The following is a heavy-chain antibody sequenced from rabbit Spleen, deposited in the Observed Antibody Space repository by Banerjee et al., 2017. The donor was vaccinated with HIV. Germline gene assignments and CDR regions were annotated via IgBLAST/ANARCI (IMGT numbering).Heavy chain of an antibody. D-gene: IGHD2-1*01. CDR2: IDTGSSGST. V-gene: IGHV1S45*01. J-gene: IGHJ4*01. CDR3: TRSDWTANSF. Sequence: VESGGGLVKPEGSLTLTCTASGFTLSSYWMFWVRQAPGKGLEWIGYIDTGSSGSTYYASWAKGRFTISKTSSTTMTLQMTSLTAADTATYFCTRSDWTANSFWGPGTLVTVS. CDR1: GFTLSSYW.